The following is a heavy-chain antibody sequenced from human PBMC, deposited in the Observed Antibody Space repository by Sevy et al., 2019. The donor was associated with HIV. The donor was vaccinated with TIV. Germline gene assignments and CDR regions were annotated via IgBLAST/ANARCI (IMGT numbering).Heavy chain of an antibody. J-gene: IGHJ6*02. CDR2: ISHDGINE. V-gene: IGHV3-30*04. CDR3: ANAYSGSYSHSYLYALDV. D-gene: IGHD1-26*01. CDR1: GFTFSDYA. Sequence: GGSLRLSCKASGFTFSDYAMHWVRQAPGKGLDWVALISHDGINEYYADSVKGRFTISRDNSRNTVYLEMNSLRNEDTAIYFCANAYSGSYSHSYLYALDVWGQGTTVTVSS.